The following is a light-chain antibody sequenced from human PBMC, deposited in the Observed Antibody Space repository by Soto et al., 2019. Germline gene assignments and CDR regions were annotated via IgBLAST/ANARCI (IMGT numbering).Light chain of an antibody. CDR3: QQAASFPIT. Sequence: DIQMTQSPSYVSASVGDRATITCLASQGIKNWLAWYQQKPGKAPNLLIYTGSSLQSGVPSRFSGSGSGTDFTLTINSLQPEDFETYYCQQAASFPITFGQGTRLEIK. CDR2: TGS. J-gene: IGKJ5*01. CDR1: QGIKNW. V-gene: IGKV1-12*01.